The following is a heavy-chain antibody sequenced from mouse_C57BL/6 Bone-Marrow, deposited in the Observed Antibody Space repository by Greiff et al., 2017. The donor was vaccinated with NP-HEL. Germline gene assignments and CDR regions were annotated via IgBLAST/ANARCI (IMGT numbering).Heavy chain of an antibody. CDR2: INPNYGTT. V-gene: IGHV1-39*01. CDR1: GYSFTDYN. D-gene: IGHD2-5*01. J-gene: IGHJ3*01. Sequence: VQLQQSGPELVKPGASVKISCKASGYSFTDYNMNWVKQSNGKSLEWIGVINPNYGTTSYNQKYKDTATLTVNQYSSTAYMQVNCLSSEDSAIYYYAYSNYFFAYWGQGTLVTVSA. CDR3: AYSNYFFAY.